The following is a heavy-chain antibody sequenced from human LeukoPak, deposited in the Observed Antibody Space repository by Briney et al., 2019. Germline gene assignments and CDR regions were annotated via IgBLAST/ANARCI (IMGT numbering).Heavy chain of an antibody. CDR1: GFSFSTFY. V-gene: IGHV3-7*01. CDR2: VKQDGTEK. J-gene: IGHJ3*02. CDR3: AREGYTSVVGALDAFDI. D-gene: IGHD2-15*01. Sequence: GGSLRLSCAGSGFSFSTFYMSWVRQAPGKGLEWVAFVKQDGTEKDYADSVRGRFTISRDNAKNSMDLQMNSLKAEDTAVYYCAREGYTSVVGALDAFDIWGQGTMVTVSS.